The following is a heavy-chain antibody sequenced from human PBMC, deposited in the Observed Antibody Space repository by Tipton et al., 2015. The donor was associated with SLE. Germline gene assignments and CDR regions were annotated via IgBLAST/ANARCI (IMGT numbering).Heavy chain of an antibody. CDR3: ARGAKDSSGSTMAFDI. J-gene: IGHJ3*02. CDR1: GFSITRYS. D-gene: IGHD6-19*01. CDR2: LRDDGTTK. V-gene: IGHV3-30*02. Sequence: SLRLSCAASGFSITRYSMNWVRQAPDKGLEWVAYLRDDGTTKYYADSVKGRFTISRDSSKNNVFLQMNSLRVEDTAVYYCARGAKDSSGSTMAFDIWGQGTMVTVSS.